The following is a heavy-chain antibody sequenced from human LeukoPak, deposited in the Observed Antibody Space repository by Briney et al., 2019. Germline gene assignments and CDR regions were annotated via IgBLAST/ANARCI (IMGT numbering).Heavy chain of an antibody. Sequence: SETLSLTCTVSGGSITSGGYYWSWIRQHPGKGLEWIGYIFHSGSTYYNASLKSRLSISVDRSKNQFSLELSSVTAADTAVYYCARGIAFDIWGHGTLVTVSS. CDR3: ARGIAFDI. V-gene: IGHV4-31*03. CDR1: GGSITSGGYY. J-gene: IGHJ3*02. CDR2: IFHSGST.